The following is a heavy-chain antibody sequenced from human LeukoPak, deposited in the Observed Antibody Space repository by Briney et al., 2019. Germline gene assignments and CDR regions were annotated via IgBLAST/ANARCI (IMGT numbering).Heavy chain of an antibody. Sequence: SETLSLTCTVSGGSISSGSYYWSWIRQPAGKGLEWIGRIYTSGSTNYNPSLKSRVTISVDTSKNQFSLKLSSVTAADTAVYYCARDSGHDFWSGYYPYWGQGALVTVSS. V-gene: IGHV4-61*02. CDR3: ARDSGHDFWSGYYPY. D-gene: IGHD3-3*01. CDR2: IYTSGST. CDR1: GGSISSGSYY. J-gene: IGHJ4*02.